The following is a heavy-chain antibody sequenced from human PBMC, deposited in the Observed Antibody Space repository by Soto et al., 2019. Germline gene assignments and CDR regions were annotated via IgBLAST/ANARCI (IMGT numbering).Heavy chain of an antibody. CDR1: GFIDRNNF. CDR2: IYSGGST. J-gene: IGHJ5*02. Sequence: GGSLRLSCAASGFIDRNNFMTWVRQAPGKGLEFVSVIYSGGSTYYADSVKGRFTISRDNSKNTLYLQMNSLRAEDTAVYYCAREAIDYDSSGYSHWFDPWGQGTLVTVSS. V-gene: IGHV3-53*01. D-gene: IGHD3-22*01. CDR3: AREAIDYDSSGYSHWFDP.